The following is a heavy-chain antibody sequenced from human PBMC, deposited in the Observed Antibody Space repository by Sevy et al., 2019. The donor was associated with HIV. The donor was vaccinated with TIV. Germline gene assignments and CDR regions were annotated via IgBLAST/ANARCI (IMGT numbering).Heavy chain of an antibody. D-gene: IGHD2-21*01. CDR1: GFTFSDHY. J-gene: IGHJ6*03. Sequence: GGSLRLSCAASGFTFSDHYVDWVRQAPGKGLEWVGRIRNRPNSYTTEYAASVEGRSTISRDDSKNSLYLQMNSLKTEDSAVYYCVRGPNCGVGGCQQISPYCLDVWGKGATVTVSS. V-gene: IGHV3-72*01. CDR3: VRGPNCGVGGCQQISPYCLDV. CDR2: IRNRPNSYTT.